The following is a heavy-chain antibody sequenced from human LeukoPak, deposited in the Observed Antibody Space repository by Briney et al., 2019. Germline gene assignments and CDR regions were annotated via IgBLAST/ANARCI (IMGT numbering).Heavy chain of an antibody. CDR3: ARVSLYYDSSGYFIAEYFQH. Sequence: ASVKVSCKASGYTFTSYDINWVRQATGQGLEWMGWMNPNSGNTGYAQKFQGRVTMTRNTSISTAYMELSSLGSEDTAVYYCARVSLYYDSSGYFIAEYFQHWGQGTLVTVSS. J-gene: IGHJ1*01. CDR1: GYTFTSYD. CDR2: MNPNSGNT. D-gene: IGHD3-22*01. V-gene: IGHV1-8*01.